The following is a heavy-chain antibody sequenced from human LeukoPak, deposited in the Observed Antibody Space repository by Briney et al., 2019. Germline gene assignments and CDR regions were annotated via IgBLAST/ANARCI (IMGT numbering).Heavy chain of an antibody. V-gene: IGHV1-2*02. D-gene: IGHD6-13*01. Sequence: ASVKVSCKASGYTFTGYYMHWVRQAPGQGLEWMGWINPNSGGTNYAQKFQGRVTTTRDTSISTAYMELSRLRSDDTAVYYCARDRYSSSWYIRWGQGTLVTVSS. CDR2: INPNSGGT. CDR1: GYTFTGYY. CDR3: ARDRYSSSWYIR. J-gene: IGHJ4*02.